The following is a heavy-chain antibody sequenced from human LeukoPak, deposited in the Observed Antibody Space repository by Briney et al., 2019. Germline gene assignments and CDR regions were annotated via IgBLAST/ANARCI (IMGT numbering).Heavy chain of an antibody. CDR1: GGSITSSSNY. J-gene: IGHJ4*02. Sequence: PSETLSLTCTVSGGSITSSSNYWGWVRQPPGKGLEWIGTIYSTGSTTYSNQSLKSRVTISVDTSKNQFSLKLSSVTAADTAVYYCARTSYCSGGSWSPQGLSHFDYWGQGTLVTVSS. CDR2: IYSTGSTT. V-gene: IGHV4-39*07. D-gene: IGHD2-15*01. CDR3: ARTSYCSGGSWSPQGLSHFDY.